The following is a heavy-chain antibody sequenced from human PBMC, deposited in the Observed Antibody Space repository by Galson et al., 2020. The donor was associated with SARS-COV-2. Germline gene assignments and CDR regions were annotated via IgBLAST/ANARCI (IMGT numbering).Heavy chain of an antibody. J-gene: IGHJ4*02. CDR3: AHRPHLRGYSYGYGVEYFDY. V-gene: IGHV2-5*02. D-gene: IGHD5-18*01. CDR1: GFSLSTSGVG. CDR2: IYWDDDK. Sequence: SGPTLVKPTQTLTLTCTFSGFSLSTSGVGVGWIRQPPGKALEWLALIYWDDDKRYSPTLKSRLTITKDTSKNQVVLTMTNMDPVDKATYYCAHRPHLRGYSYGYGVEYFDYWGQGTLVTVSS.